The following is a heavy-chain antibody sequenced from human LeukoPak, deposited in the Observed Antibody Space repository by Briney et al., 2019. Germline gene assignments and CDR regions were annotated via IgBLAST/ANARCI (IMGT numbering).Heavy chain of an antibody. D-gene: IGHD6-13*01. Sequence: PSETLSLTCTVSGYSISSGYYWGWIRQPPGKGLEWIGSIYHSGSTYYNPSLKSRVTISVDTSKSQFSLRLSSVTAADTAVYYCARQGQQLAHWFDSWGQGTLVTVSS. CDR1: GYSISSGYY. CDR3: ARQGQQLAHWFDS. V-gene: IGHV4-38-2*02. J-gene: IGHJ5*01. CDR2: IYHSGST.